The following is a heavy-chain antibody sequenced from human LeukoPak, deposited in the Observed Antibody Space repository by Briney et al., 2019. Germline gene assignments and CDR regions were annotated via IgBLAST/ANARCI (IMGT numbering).Heavy chain of an antibody. D-gene: IGHD1-26*01. CDR3: ARHLSGSSWFDP. CDR1: GDSITRGDYY. V-gene: IGHV4-30-4*08. CDR2: MHYTGNT. J-gene: IGHJ5*02. Sequence: PSQTLSLTCTVSGDSITRGDYYWTWIRQPPGKGLEWVAYMHYTGNTYYNSSLKSRLTISVDTSKNQFSLRLSFVTAADTAIYYCARHLSGSSWFDPWGQGTLVTVSS.